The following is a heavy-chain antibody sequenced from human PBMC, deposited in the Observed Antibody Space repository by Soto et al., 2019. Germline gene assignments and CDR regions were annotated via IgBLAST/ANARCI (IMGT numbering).Heavy chain of an antibody. D-gene: IGHD4-17*01. Sequence: GGSLRLSCAASGFTFDDYAMHWVRQAPGKGLEWVSGISWNSGSIGYADSVKGRFTISRDNAKNSLYLQMNSLRAEDTALYYCAKASYGDYVDYWGQGTLVTVSS. CDR1: GFTFDDYA. V-gene: IGHV3-9*01. CDR2: ISWNSGSI. CDR3: AKASYGDYVDY. J-gene: IGHJ4*02.